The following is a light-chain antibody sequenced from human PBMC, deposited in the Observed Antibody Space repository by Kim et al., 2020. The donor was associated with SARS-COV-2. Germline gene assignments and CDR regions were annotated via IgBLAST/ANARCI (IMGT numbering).Light chain of an antibody. CDR1: QHIMTY. V-gene: IGKV1-39*01. CDR3: QQGYSRPYT. J-gene: IGKJ2*01. CDR2: GAS. Sequence: GNRFSITFRTDQHIMTYLNWYQQTPGKAPKLLIHGASSLQSGVPSRFIGNGSGTEFTLTISSLQPEDFATYYCQQGYSRPYTFGQGTKLEIK.